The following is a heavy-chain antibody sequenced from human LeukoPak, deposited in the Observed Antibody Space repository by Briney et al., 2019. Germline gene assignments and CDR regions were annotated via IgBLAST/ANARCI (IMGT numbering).Heavy chain of an antibody. CDR1: GFTFSSYA. CDR2: ISGSGGST. D-gene: IGHD6-13*01. V-gene: IGHV3-23*01. J-gene: IGHJ5*02. CDR3: AKGSGSSWYSGWFDP. Sequence: GGSLRLSWAASGFTFSSYAMSWVRQAPGKGLEWVSAISGSGGSTYYADSVKGRFTISRDNSKNTLYLQMNSLRAEDTAIYYCAKGSGSSWYSGWFDPWGQGTLVTVSS.